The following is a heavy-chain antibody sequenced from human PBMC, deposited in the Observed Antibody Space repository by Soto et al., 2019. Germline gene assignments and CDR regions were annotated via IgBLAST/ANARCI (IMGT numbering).Heavy chain of an antibody. CDR2: INHSGST. Sequence: PSETLSLTCTVSGGSICSSSYDWGWIRQPPGKGLEWIGSINHSGSTIYNPSLKSRVTISVDTSKNQFSLQLNSVTPEDTAVYYCASSREQQLDGFDPWGQGALVTVSS. V-gene: IGHV4-39*07. CDR1: GGSICSSSYD. D-gene: IGHD6-13*01. J-gene: IGHJ5*02. CDR3: ASSREQQLDGFDP.